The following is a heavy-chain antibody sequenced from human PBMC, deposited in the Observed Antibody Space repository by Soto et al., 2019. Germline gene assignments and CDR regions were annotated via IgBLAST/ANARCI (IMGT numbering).Heavy chain of an antibody. CDR2: INPNSGGT. V-gene: IGHV1-2*02. Sequence: ASVKVSCKASGYTFTGYYMHWVRQAPGQGLEWMGWINPNSGGTNYAQKFQGRVTTTRDTSISTAYMELSRLRSDDTAVHYCAREYCSGGSCYSSFDYWGQGTLVTVSS. J-gene: IGHJ4*02. D-gene: IGHD2-15*01. CDR1: GYTFTGYY. CDR3: AREYCSGGSCYSSFDY.